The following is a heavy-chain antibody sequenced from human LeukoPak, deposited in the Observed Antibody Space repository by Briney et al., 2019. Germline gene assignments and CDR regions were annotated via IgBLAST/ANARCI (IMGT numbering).Heavy chain of an antibody. CDR2: IYHSGST. Sequence: SQTLSLTCTVSGGSISSGGYYWSWIRQPPGKGLEWIGYIYHSGSTYYNPSLKSRVTISVDTSKNQFSLKLSSVTAADTAVYYCARDRVYSSSWSSYYYYGMDVWGQGTTVTVSS. J-gene: IGHJ6*02. CDR1: GGSISSGGYY. D-gene: IGHD6-13*01. V-gene: IGHV4-30-2*01. CDR3: ARDRVYSSSWSSYYYYGMDV.